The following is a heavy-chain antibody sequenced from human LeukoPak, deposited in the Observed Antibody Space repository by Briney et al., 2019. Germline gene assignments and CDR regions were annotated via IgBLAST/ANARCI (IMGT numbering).Heavy chain of an antibody. J-gene: IGHJ4*02. D-gene: IGHD3-10*01. CDR1: GFTFSSYG. CDR3: ATLWFGEAATFDC. CDR2: IWYDGSNK. V-gene: IGHV3-33*08. Sequence: PGGSLRLSCAASGFTFSSYGMHWVRQAPGKGLEWVAVIWYDGSNKYYADSVKGRFTISRDNSKNTLYLQMNSLRAEDTAVYYCATLWFGEAATFDCWGQGTLVTVSS.